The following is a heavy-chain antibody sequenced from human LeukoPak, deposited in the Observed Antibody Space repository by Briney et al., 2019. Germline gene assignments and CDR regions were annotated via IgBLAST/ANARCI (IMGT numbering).Heavy chain of an antibody. CDR3: AKGIESSGSYYTGFDY. CDR1: GFTFSSFA. CDR2: ISGSGGST. D-gene: IGHD1-26*01. J-gene: IGHJ4*02. Sequence: PGGSLRLSCAASGFTFSSFAMSWVRQPPGKGLEWVSGISGSGGSTYYADSVEGRFTISRDNSKTTLYLQVNSLRAEDTAVYYCAKGIESSGSYYTGFDYWGQGTLVTVSS. V-gene: IGHV3-23*01.